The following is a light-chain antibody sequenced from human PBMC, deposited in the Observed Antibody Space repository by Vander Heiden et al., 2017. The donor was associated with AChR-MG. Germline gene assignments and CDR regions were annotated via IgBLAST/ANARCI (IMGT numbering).Light chain of an antibody. CDR3: QAWDTSTRV. CDR1: HLGNKN. V-gene: IGLV3-1*01. J-gene: IGLJ2*01. Sequence: SAVTQPPSVSVSPGQTASITCPGDHLGNKNVCWYQQKPGQSPVLVIYQDSKRPSGIPERFSGSNSGNTATLTISGTQAMDEADYYCQAWDTSTRVFGGGTKLTVL. CDR2: QDS.